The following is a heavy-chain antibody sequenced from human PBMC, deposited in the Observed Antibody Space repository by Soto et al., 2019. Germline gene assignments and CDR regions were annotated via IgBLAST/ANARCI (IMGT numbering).Heavy chain of an antibody. CDR3: AKEEAFGTEREFDF. J-gene: IGHJ4*02. V-gene: IGHV5-51*01. CDR2: ISPGESDI. D-gene: IGHD3-16*01. CDR1: GYSFTHSW. Sequence: EVQLVQSGAEVKTPGESLKISCKTSGYSFTHSWIGWVRQKPGKGLEWMAIISPGESDIRYSPSFQGHVTVSADKSISTAYLQWSSLRASDTAMYYCAKEEAFGTEREFDFWGQGTLLTVSS.